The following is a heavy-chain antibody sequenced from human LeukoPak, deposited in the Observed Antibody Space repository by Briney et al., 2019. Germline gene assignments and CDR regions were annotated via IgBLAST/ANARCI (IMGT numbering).Heavy chain of an antibody. CDR3: ARWYCSGTSCYYDY. Sequence: GGPLRLSCAASGFTVSNNFMSWVRQAPGKGLDWVSIIYNDGTTHYTDSVKGRFTISRDNSENTLHLQMNSLTAEDTAVYFCARWYCSGTSCYYDYWGQGTLVTVSS. CDR2: IYNDGTT. V-gene: IGHV3-53*01. J-gene: IGHJ4*02. CDR1: GFTVSNNF. D-gene: IGHD2-2*01.